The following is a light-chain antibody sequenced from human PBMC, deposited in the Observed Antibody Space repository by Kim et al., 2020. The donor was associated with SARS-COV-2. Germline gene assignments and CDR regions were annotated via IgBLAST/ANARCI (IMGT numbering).Light chain of an antibody. CDR2: DVS. CDR1: SSAVGGTDY. CDR3: SSSATSGTYV. Sequence: GQSITISCTSDSSAVGGTDYVSWFQQQPGKVPKVIIYDVSRRPSGISDRFSGSRSGNTASLTISALQAEDEADYYCSSSATSGTYVFGTGTKVTVL. V-gene: IGLV2-14*03. J-gene: IGLJ1*01.